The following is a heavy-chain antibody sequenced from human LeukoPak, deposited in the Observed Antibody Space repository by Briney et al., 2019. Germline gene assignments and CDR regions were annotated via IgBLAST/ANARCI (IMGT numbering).Heavy chain of an antibody. J-gene: IGHJ5*02. V-gene: IGHV1-2*02. D-gene: IGHD6-13*01. CDR1: GYTFTAYY. CDR3: TRGNTPGAGTFAFDP. Sequence: ASVKVSCRASGYTFTAYYMHWVRQAPGQGLKWLGWFNPNNAGTNYAQKFQGRFTMTGDTSISTAYMELSSLRSDDTAVYYCTRGNTPGAGTFAFDPWGQGTLVTVSS. CDR2: FNPNNAGT.